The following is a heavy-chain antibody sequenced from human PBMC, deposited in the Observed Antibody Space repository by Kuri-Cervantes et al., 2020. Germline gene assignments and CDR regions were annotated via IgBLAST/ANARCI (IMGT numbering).Heavy chain of an antibody. J-gene: IGHJ4*02. CDR1: GGSFSGYY. CDR2: INHSGST. Sequence: SETLSLTCAVYGGSFSGYYWSWIRQPPGKGLEWSGEINHSGSTNYNPSLKSRVTISVDTSKNQCSLKLSSVTAANTAVYYCASYQWYQSQIDYWGQGTLVTVSS. D-gene: IGHD2-15*01. V-gene: IGHV4-34*01. CDR3: ASYQWYQSQIDY.